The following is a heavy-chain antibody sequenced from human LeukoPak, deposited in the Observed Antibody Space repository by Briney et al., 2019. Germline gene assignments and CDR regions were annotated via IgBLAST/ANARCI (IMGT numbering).Heavy chain of an antibody. CDR3: ARGVLWFGEDNADAFDI. Sequence: ASETLSLTCTVSGGSISSSSYYWGWLRQPPGKGLEWIGSIYYSGSNYYNPSLKSRVTISVDTSKNQFSLKLSSVTAADTAVYYCARGVLWFGEDNADAFDIWGQGTMVTVSS. CDR1: GGSISSSSYY. V-gene: IGHV4-39*01. D-gene: IGHD3-10*01. CDR2: IYYSGSN. J-gene: IGHJ3*02.